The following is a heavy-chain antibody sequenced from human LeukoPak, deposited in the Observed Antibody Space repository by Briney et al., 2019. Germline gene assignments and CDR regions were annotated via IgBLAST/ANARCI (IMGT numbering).Heavy chain of an antibody. CDR3: ARGRGDFWSGPMGYYYYYMDV. Sequence: GASVKVSCKASGDTFTSYDINWVRQATGQGLEWMGWMNPNSGNTGYAQKFQGRVTMTRNTSISTAYMELSSLRSEDTAVYYSARGRGDFWSGPMGYYYYYMDVWGKGTTVTVSS. D-gene: IGHD3-3*01. CDR1: GDTFTSYD. J-gene: IGHJ6*03. CDR2: MNPNSGNT. V-gene: IGHV1-8*01.